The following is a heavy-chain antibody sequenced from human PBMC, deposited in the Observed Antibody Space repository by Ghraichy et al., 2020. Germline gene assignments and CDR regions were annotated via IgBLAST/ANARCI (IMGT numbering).Heavy chain of an antibody. CDR1: GFSLSTSGVG. D-gene: IGHD3-9*01. CDR3: AHSRSYDILTSYFEGFDP. CDR2: IYWDDDN. J-gene: IGHJ5*02. Sequence: SGPTLVKPTQTLTLTCTFSGFSLSTSGVGVGWIRQPPGKALEWLALIYWDDDNLYSTSLKSRLTITKDTSKNQVVLTMTNMDPVDTATYYCAHSRSYDILTSYFEGFDPWGQGTLVTVSS. V-gene: IGHV2-5*02.